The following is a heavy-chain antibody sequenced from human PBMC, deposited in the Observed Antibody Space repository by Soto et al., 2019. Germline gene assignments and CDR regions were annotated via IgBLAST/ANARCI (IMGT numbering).Heavy chain of an antibody. CDR3: ARIGAHGGGDSGMDV. Sequence: AASVKVSCKASGGTFSSYTINWVRQAPGQGLEWMGRIIPILGIANYAQKFQGRVTITADKSTSTAYMELSSLRSEDTAVYYCARIGAHGGGDSGMDVWGQGTTVTVSS. CDR2: IIPILGIA. J-gene: IGHJ6*02. V-gene: IGHV1-69*02. CDR1: GGTFSSYT. D-gene: IGHD2-21*01.